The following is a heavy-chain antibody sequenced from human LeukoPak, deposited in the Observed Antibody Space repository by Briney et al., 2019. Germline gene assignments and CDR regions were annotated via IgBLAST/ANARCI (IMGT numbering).Heavy chain of an antibody. CDR2: IYYSGST. V-gene: IGHV4-59*01. CDR3: AREIDAFDI. J-gene: IGHJ3*02. Sequence: SQTLSLTCTVSGGSISSYYWSWIRQPPGKGLEWIGYIYYSGSTNYNPSLKSRVTISVDTSKNQFSLKLSSVTAADTAVYYCAREIDAFDIWGQGTMVTVSS. CDR1: GGSISSYY.